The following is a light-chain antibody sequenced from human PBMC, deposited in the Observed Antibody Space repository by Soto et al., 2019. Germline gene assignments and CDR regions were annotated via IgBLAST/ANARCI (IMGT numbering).Light chain of an antibody. CDR3: SSYTTTTLL. V-gene: IGLV2-14*01. CDR1: SSDIGSNNY. J-gene: IGLJ3*02. Sequence: QSALTQPASVSGSPGQSITIFCTGTSSDIGSNNYVSWFQQRPGKAPTLIIYEVSNRPSGVSTHFSGSKSGNTASLTISGLLPEDEAEYYCSSYTTTTLLFGEGTKLTVL. CDR2: EVS.